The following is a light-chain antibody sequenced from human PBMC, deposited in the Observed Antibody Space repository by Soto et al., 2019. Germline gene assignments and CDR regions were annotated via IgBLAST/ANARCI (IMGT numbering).Light chain of an antibody. CDR1: SSNIGSNT. CDR3: AAWDDSLNGFWV. CDR2: SNN. J-gene: IGLJ3*02. V-gene: IGLV1-44*01. Sequence: QSVLTQPPSASGTPGQRVTISCSGSSSNIGSNTVNWYQQLPGTAPKLLIYSNNQRPSGVPDRFSGSKSVTSASLAISGLQSEDEADYYCAAWDDSLNGFWVFGGGTKLTVL.